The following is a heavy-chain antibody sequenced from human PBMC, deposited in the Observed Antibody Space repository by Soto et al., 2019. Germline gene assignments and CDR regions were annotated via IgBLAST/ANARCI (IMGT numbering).Heavy chain of an antibody. CDR1: GFTFSSYA. J-gene: IGHJ5*02. V-gene: IGHV3-23*01. D-gene: IGHD3-10*01. CDR2: ISGSGGST. Sequence: EVQLLESGGGLVQPGGSLRLSCAASGFTFSSYAMSWVRQAPGKGLEWVSAISGSGGSTYYADSVKGRFTISRDNSKNTLYLQMNSLRAEDTAVYYCAKKWVRGVTPLRFDPWCQGTLVTVSS. CDR3: AKKWVRGVTPLRFDP.